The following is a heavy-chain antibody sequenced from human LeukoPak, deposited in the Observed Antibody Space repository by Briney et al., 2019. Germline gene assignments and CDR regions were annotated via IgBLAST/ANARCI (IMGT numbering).Heavy chain of an antibody. CDR2: IRSTSSTI. CDR3: ARAPKGGVQAY. Sequence: QSGGSLRLSCVASGFTFSNYSMNWVRQAPGKGLEWVSYIRSTSSTIYYADSVKGRFTISRDNAKNSLYLQMNSLRAEDTAVYYCARAPKGGVQAYWGRGTLVTVSS. J-gene: IGHJ4*02. V-gene: IGHV3-48*01. CDR1: GFTFSNYS. D-gene: IGHD3-16*01.